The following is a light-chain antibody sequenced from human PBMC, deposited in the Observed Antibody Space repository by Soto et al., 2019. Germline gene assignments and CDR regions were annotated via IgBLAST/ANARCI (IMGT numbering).Light chain of an antibody. CDR3: QQYGSSGT. V-gene: IGKV3-20*01. J-gene: IGKJ1*01. Sequence: EIVLTQSPGTLSLSPGERSTLSYRASQSVSNNYLAWYQQKPGXAPXXLIYGASNRATGIPDRLSGSGSGTEFTLTISRMEPEDFAVDDCQQYGSSGTFGQGTKVDIK. CDR1: QSVSNNY. CDR2: GAS.